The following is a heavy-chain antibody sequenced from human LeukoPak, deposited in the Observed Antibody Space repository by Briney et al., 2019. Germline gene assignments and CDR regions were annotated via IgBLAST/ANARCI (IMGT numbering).Heavy chain of an antibody. CDR2: INPNSGGT. CDR1: GYTFTGYY. D-gene: IGHD3-3*01. CDR3: ARVDFWSGSPIDY. V-gene: IGHV1-2*06. J-gene: IGHJ4*02. Sequence: ASVKVSCKASGYTFTGYYMHWVRQATGQGLEWMGRINPNSGGTNYAQKFQGRVTMTRDTPISTAYMELSRLRSDDTAVYYCARVDFWSGSPIDYWGQGTLVTVSS.